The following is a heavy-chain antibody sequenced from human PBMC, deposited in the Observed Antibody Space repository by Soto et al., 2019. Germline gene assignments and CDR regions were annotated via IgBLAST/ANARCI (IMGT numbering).Heavy chain of an antibody. CDR3: ARDPYFDY. CDR1: GFTFNSYP. CDR2: ISYDGRND. J-gene: IGHJ4*02. Sequence: PVGSLRLSCAASGFTFNSYPLHWVRQAPGKGLEWVAVISYDGRNDYYGDSVRGRFTISRDNSKNMVYLQMNSLTPEDTAVYYCARDPYFDYWGQGTLVTVSS. V-gene: IGHV3-30*04.